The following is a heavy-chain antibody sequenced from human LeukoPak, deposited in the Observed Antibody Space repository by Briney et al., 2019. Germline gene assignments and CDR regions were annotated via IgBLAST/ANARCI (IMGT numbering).Heavy chain of an antibody. CDR2: INHSGST. V-gene: IGHV4-34*01. D-gene: IGHD2-2*01. CDR3: ARLTAPIVVVPAAIRPPYYYYYMDV. J-gene: IGHJ6*03. Sequence: SETLSLTCAVYGGSFSGYCWSWIRQPPGKGLEWIGEINHSGSTNYNPSLKSRVTISVDTSKNQFSLKLSSVTAADTAVYYCARLTAPIVVVPAAIRPPYYYYYMDVWGKGTTVTVSS. CDR1: GGSFSGYC.